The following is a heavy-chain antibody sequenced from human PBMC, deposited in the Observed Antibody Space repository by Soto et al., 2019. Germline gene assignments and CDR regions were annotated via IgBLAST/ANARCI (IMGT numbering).Heavy chain of an antibody. CDR1: GYTFTSYY. V-gene: IGHV1-46*01. Sequence: ASVKVSCKASGYTFTSYYIHWVRQAPGQGLEWMGIINPSGGSTSYAQKFQGSVTMTRDTSTSTVYMELSSLRSEDTAVYYCARRYGWNFDYWGQGTLVTVSS. J-gene: IGHJ4*02. D-gene: IGHD6-19*01. CDR3: ARRYGWNFDY. CDR2: INPSGGST.